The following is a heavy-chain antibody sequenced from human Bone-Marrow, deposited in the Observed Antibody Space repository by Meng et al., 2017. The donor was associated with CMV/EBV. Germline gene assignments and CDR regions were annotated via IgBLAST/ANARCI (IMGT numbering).Heavy chain of an antibody. CDR3: TTYLVVNTTHRAQYFDY. D-gene: IGHD3-22*01. J-gene: IGHJ4*01. V-gene: IGHV3-21*01. CDR1: GFTFSSYS. Sequence: GESLKISCAASGFTFSSYSMNWVRQAPGKGLEWVSSISSSSSYIYYADSVKGRFTISRDNAKNSLYLQMNSLRAEDTAVYYCTTYLVVNTTHRAQYFDYWGHGPRVTCYS. CDR2: ISSSSSYI.